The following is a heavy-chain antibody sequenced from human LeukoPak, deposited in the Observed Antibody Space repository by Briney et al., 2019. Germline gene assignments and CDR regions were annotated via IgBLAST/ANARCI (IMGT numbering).Heavy chain of an antibody. CDR2: IYYNGGT. V-gene: IGHV4-59*01. J-gene: IGHJ4*02. CDR1: GGSMGSYY. D-gene: IGHD3-16*02. CDR3: ARMITFGGIID. Sequence: SETLSLTCTVAGGSMGSYYWSWIRQPPGKGLEWIGYIYYNGGTNYNPSLKSRVTISVDTSKNQFSLKLTSVTAADTAVYYCARMITFGGIIDWGQGTLVTVSS.